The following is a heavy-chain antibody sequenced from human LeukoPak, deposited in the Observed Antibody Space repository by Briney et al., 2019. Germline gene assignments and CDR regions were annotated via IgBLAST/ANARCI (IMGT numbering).Heavy chain of an antibody. CDR1: GFTFSSYG. D-gene: IGHD5-24*01. Sequence: GGSLRLSCAASGFTFSSYGMHWVRQAPGKGLEWVAFIRYDGSNKYCADSVKGRFTISRDNSKNTLYLQMNSLRAEDTAVYYCAKTAEMATIGDYWGQGTPVTVSS. J-gene: IGHJ4*02. V-gene: IGHV3-30*02. CDR2: IRYDGSNK. CDR3: AKTAEMATIGDY.